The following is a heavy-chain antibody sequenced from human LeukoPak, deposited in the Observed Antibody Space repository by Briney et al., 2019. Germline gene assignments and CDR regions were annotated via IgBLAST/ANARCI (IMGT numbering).Heavy chain of an antibody. Sequence: GGSLRLSCAASGFTFSSYAMTWVRQAPGKGLEWFSGISGSGGNTYYTDSVRGRLSISRDNSKNTLYLQVNSLRAEDTAVYYCARVAGMDDYYGSGSRRPYYFDYWGQGTLVTVSS. CDR1: GFTFSSYA. CDR3: ARVAGMDDYYGSGSRRPYYFDY. CDR2: ISGSGGNT. J-gene: IGHJ4*02. D-gene: IGHD3-10*01. V-gene: IGHV3-23*01.